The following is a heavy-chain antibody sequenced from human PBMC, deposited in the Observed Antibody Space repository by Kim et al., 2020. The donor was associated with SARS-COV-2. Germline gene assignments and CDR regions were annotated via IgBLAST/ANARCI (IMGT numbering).Heavy chain of an antibody. J-gene: IGHJ5*02. CDR3: ARGHDSSKPYPSSWFDP. D-gene: IGHD3-22*01. CDR1: GYTFTSYG. V-gene: IGHV1-18*01. CDR2: ISAYNGNT. Sequence: ASVKVSCKASGYTFTSYGISWVRQAPGQGLEWMGWISAYNGNTNYAQKLQGRVTMTTDTSTSTAYMELRSLRSDDTAVYYCARGHDSSKPYPSSWFDPWGQGTLVTVSS.